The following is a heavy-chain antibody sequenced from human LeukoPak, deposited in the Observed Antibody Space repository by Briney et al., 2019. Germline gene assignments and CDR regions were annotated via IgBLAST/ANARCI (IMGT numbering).Heavy chain of an antibody. J-gene: IGHJ6*02. CDR1: GGSISTYY. Sequence: SETLSLTCTVSGGSISTYYWSWIRQPPGKGLEWIGYIYYSGSTNYNPSLKGRITISVDTSKNQFSLKLSSVTAADTAVYYCARHPGPVWGQGTTVIVSS. CDR2: IYYSGST. V-gene: IGHV4-59*08. CDR3: ARHPGPV.